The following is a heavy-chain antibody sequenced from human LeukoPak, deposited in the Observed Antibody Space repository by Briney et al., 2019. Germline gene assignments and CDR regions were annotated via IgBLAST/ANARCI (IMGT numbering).Heavy chain of an antibody. CDR1: GGSISGSY. CDR3: ATCRDEFGDYGFTS. D-gene: IGHD4-17*01. V-gene: IGHV4-59*08. Sequence: SETLSLTCTVSGGSISGSYWSWIRQPPGKGLEWIGYIYYSETYYNPSLKSRVTISLDTSKNQFSLNLRFVTAADTAVYYCATCRDEFGDYGFTSWGQGTLVTVSS. J-gene: IGHJ5*02. CDR2: IYYSET.